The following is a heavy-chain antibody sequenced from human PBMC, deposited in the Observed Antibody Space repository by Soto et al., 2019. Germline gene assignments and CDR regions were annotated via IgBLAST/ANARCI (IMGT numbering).Heavy chain of an antibody. Sequence: QVQLVQSGAEEKKPGASVKVSCKASGYTFTSYAMHWVRQAPGQRLEWMGWINAGNGNTKYSQKFQGRVTTTRDTSASTAYMELSSLRSEDTAVYYCARAVAVAADFDYWGQGTLVTVSS. V-gene: IGHV1-3*05. CDR1: GYTFTSYA. CDR3: ARAVAVAADFDY. D-gene: IGHD6-19*01. J-gene: IGHJ4*02. CDR2: INAGNGNT.